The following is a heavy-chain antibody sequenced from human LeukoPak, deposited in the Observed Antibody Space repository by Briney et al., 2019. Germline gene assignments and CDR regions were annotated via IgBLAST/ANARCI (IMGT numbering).Heavy chain of an antibody. V-gene: IGHV1-46*01. D-gene: IGHD3-22*01. J-gene: IGHJ3*02. CDR1: GYTFTSYY. CDR3: ARGRNYYDSSRYYYEGDAFDI. CDR2: INPSGGST. Sequence: ASVKVSCKASGYTFTSYYMHWVRQAPGQGLEWMGIINPSGGSTSYAQKFQGRVTMTRDTSTSTVYVELSSLRSEDTAVYYCARGRNYYDSSRYYYEGDAFDIWGQGTMVTVSS.